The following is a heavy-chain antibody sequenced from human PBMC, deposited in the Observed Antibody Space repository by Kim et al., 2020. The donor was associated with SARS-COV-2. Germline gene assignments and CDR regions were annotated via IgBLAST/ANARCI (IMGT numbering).Heavy chain of an antibody. CDR2: IKQDGSEK. D-gene: IGHD6-13*01. CDR1: GFTFSSYW. V-gene: IGHV3-7*01. Sequence: GGSLRLSCAASGFTFSSYWMSWVRQAPGKGLEWVANIKQDGSEKYYVDSVKGRFTISRDNAKNSLYLQMNSLRAEDTAVYYCARGGRAAVLPRDYWGQGTLVTVSS. J-gene: IGHJ4*02. CDR3: ARGGRAAVLPRDY.